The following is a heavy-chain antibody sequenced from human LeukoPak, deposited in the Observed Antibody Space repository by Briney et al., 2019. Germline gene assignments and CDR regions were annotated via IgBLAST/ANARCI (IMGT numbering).Heavy chain of an antibody. J-gene: IGHJ4*02. CDR3: ARDRGYFWSGYYDSGYFDY. CDR2: IYYSGST. Sequence: SETLSLTCTVSGGSISGFYWSWIRQPPGKGLEWIGYIYYSGSTNYNPSLKSRVTISVDTSKNQFSLKLSSVTAADTAVYYCARDRGYFWSGYYDSGYFDYWGQGTLVTVSS. D-gene: IGHD3-3*01. CDR1: GGSISGFY. V-gene: IGHV4-59*01.